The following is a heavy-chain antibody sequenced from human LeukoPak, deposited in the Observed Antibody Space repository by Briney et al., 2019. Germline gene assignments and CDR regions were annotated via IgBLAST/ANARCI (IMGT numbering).Heavy chain of an antibody. J-gene: IGHJ6*03. V-gene: IGHV3-30*04. CDR3: ANQEQLVTRGYYYMDV. D-gene: IGHD6-6*01. CDR2: ISYDGSNK. CDR1: GFTFSSYA. Sequence: GGSLRLSCAASGFTFSSYAMHWVRQAPGKGLEWVAVISYDGSNKYYADSVKGRFTISRDNSKNTLYLQMNSLRAEDTAVYYCANQEQLVTRGYYYMDVWGKGTTVTVSS.